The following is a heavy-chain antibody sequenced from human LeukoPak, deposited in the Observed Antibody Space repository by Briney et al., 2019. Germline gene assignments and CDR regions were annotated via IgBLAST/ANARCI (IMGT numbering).Heavy chain of an antibody. D-gene: IGHD3-10*01. Sequence: ASVKVSCKGSGYTFSSYAMHWVRQAPGQRLEWMGWINAGNGNTKYSQKFQGRVTITRDTSASTAYMELSSLRSEDTAVYFCARDHYYGSGTYYLDAFDIWGQGTMVTVSS. CDR2: INAGNGNT. V-gene: IGHV1-3*01. CDR3: ARDHYYGSGTYYLDAFDI. CDR1: GYTFSSYA. J-gene: IGHJ3*02.